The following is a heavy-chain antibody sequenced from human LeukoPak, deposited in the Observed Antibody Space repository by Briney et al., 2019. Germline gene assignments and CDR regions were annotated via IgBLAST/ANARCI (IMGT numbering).Heavy chain of an antibody. D-gene: IGHD2-2*01. CDR3: ARGIPPHIVVVPAAMIYFDY. V-gene: IGHV1-2*02. Sequence: ASVKVSCKASGYTFTGYYIHWVRQAPGQGLEWMGWINPNSGGTNYAQKFQGRVTMTRDTSISTAYMELSRLRSDDTAVYYCARGIPPHIVVVPAAMIYFDYWGQGTLVTVSS. CDR2: INPNSGGT. CDR1: GYTFTGYY. J-gene: IGHJ4*02.